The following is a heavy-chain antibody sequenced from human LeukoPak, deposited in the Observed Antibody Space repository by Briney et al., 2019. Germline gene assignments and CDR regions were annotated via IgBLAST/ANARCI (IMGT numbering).Heavy chain of an antibody. D-gene: IGHD3-22*01. CDR2: IYDSGST. V-gene: IGHV4-61*01. J-gene: IGHJ4*02. Sequence: SETLSLTCTVSGGSVSSGNYYWSWIRQPPGKGLEWIGYIYDSGSTNYNPSLKSRVTISIDTSKNQFSLSLNSVTAADTAVYYCTGDNFDSSVKFDYWGQGTLVTVSS. CDR3: TGDNFDSSVKFDY. CDR1: GGSVSSGNYY.